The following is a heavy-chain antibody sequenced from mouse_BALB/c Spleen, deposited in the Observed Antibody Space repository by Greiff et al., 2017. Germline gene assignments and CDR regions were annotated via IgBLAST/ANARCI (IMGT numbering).Heavy chain of an antibody. D-gene: IGHD2-4*01. CDR2: INPSNGRT. CDR1: GYTFTSYW. V-gene: IGHV1S81*02. J-gene: IGHJ1*01. CDR3: ARSGLYYDYDGTGPGFDV. Sequence: QVQLQQPGAELVKPGASVKLSCKASGYTFTSYWMHWVKQRPGQGLEWIGEINPSNGRTNYNEKFKSKATLTVDKSSSTAYMQLSSLTSEDSAVYYCARSGLYYDYDGTGPGFDVWGAGTTVTVSS.